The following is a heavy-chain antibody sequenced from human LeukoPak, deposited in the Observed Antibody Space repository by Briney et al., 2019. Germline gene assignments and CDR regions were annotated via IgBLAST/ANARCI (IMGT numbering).Heavy chain of an antibody. J-gene: IGHJ4*02. CDR3: ARAVYYGSGSYYNFRY. V-gene: IGHV4-34*01. Sequence: PSETLSLTCAVYGGSFSGYYWSWIRQPPGKGLEWIGEINHSGSTNYNPSLKSRVTISVDTSKNQFSLKLSSVTAADTAVYYCARAVYYGSGSYYNFRYWGQGTLVTVSS. CDR2: INHSGST. D-gene: IGHD3-10*01. CDR1: GGSFSGYY.